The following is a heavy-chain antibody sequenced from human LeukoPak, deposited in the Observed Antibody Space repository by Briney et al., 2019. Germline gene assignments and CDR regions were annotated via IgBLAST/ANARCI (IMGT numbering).Heavy chain of an antibody. Sequence: SQTLSLTCTVSGRSITRGGYYWSWIRQPPGKGLEWIGYIYHSGSTYYSPSLKSRITISVDTSKNQFSLNLSSVTAADTAVYYCARVPMGASYYYMDVWGKGTTVTVSS. V-gene: IGHV4-31*03. D-gene: IGHD1-26*01. CDR1: GRSITRGGYY. J-gene: IGHJ6*03. CDR2: IYHSGST. CDR3: ARVPMGASYYYMDV.